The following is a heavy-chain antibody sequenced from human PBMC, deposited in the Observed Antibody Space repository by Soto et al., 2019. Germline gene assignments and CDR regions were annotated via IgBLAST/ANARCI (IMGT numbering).Heavy chain of an antibody. V-gene: IGHV4-31*03. D-gene: IGHD3-3*01. CDR2: IYYSGST. CDR3: ALRITIFGVVNRAFDI. Sequence: PSETLSLTCTVSGGSISSGGYYWSWIRQHPGKGLEWIGYIYYSGSTYYNPSLKSRVTISVDTSKNQFSLKLSSATAADTAVYYCALRITIFGVVNRAFDIWGQGTMVTVSS. CDR1: GGSISSGGYY. J-gene: IGHJ3*02.